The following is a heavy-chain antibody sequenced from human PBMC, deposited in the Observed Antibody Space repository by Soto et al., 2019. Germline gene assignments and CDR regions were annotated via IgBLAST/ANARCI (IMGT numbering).Heavy chain of an antibody. J-gene: IGHJ6*03. Sequence: SETLSLTCAVYGGSFSGYYWSWIRQPPGKGLEWIGEINHSGSTNYNPSLKSRVTISVDTSKNQFSLKLSSVTAADTAVYYCARGSDYDILTGYRYYYYMDVWGKGTTVTVSS. V-gene: IGHV4-34*01. CDR3: ARGSDYDILTGYRYYYYMDV. CDR1: GGSFSGYY. D-gene: IGHD3-9*01. CDR2: INHSGST.